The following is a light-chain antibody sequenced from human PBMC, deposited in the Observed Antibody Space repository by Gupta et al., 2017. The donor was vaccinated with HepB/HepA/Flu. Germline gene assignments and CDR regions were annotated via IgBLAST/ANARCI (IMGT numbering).Light chain of an antibody. CDR1: SGLSSSA. CDR3: QAWGTGTWV. J-gene: IGLJ3*02. V-gene: IGLV4-69*01. Sequence: QLVLTQSPSASASLGTSVKLTCTLTSGLSSSAIAWHQQQPEKGPRFLMQVNNDGSHIMGVRIPDRFSGSTSGAEHYLTISSLQSEDEADYYCQAWGTGTWVFGGGTKLTVL. CDR2: VNNDGSH.